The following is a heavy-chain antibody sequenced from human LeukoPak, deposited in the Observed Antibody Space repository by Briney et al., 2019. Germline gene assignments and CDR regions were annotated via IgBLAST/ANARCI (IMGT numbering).Heavy chain of an antibody. Sequence: GASVKVSCKASGYTFTSYGISWVRQAPGQGLEWMGWISAYNGNTNYAQKLQGRVTMTTDTSTSTAYMELRSLRSDDTAVYYCARARGYCSSGSCYRWDYWGQGTLVTVSS. CDR3: ARARGYCSSGSCYRWDY. CDR1: GYTFTSYG. D-gene: IGHD2-15*01. J-gene: IGHJ4*02. V-gene: IGHV1-18*01. CDR2: ISAYNGNT.